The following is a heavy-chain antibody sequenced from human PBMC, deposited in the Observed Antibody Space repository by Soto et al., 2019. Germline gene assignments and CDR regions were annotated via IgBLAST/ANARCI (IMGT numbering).Heavy chain of an antibody. V-gene: IGHV1-69*13. CDR2: IIPIFGTA. Sequence: SVKVSCKASGGTFSSYAISWVRQAPGQGREWMGGIIPIFGTANYAQKFQGRVTITADESTSTAYMELSSLRSEDTAVYYCAIARAPGGSYGMDVWGQGXTVTVYS. J-gene: IGHJ6*02. CDR3: AIARAPGGSYGMDV. D-gene: IGHD3-10*01. CDR1: GGTFSSYA.